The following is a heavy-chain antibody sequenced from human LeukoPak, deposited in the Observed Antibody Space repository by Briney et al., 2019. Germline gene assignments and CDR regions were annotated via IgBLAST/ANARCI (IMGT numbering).Heavy chain of an antibody. CDR2: ISGSGNST. J-gene: IGHJ4*02. V-gene: IGHV3-23*01. D-gene: IGHD2-2*01. Sequence: GESLKISCAASGFTFSSYAMSWVRQAPGKGLEWVSAISGSGNSTYYADSVKGRFTISRDNSKNTLYLQMNSLRAEDTAVYYCAKDILSEDIVVVPAAMPGDYWGQGTLVTVSS. CDR3: AKDILSEDIVVVPAAMPGDY. CDR1: GFTFSSYA.